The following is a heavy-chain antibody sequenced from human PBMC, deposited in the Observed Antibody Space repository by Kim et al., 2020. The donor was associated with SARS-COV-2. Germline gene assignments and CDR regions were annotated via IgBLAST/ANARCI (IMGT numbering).Heavy chain of an antibody. CDR1: GFTFSSYA. D-gene: IGHD5-18*01. CDR2: ISYDGSNK. CDR3: ATSSTDTAMVYLDY. J-gene: IGHJ4*02. Sequence: GGSLRLSCAASGFTFSSYAMHWVRQAPGKGLEWVAVISYDGSNKYYADSVKGRFTISRDNSKNTLYLQMNSLRAEDTAVYYCATSSTDTAMVYLDYRGQGTLVTVSS. V-gene: IGHV3-30*04.